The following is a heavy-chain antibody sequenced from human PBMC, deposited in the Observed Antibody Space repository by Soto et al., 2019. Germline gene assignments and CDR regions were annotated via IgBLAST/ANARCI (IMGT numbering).Heavy chain of an antibody. CDR3: ARDHEGGCSSTSXYLVSALGLYYYYGMDV. D-gene: IGHD2-2*01. V-gene: IGHV3-33*01. CDR2: IWYDGSNK. Sequence: PGGSLRLSCAASGFTFSSYGMHWVRQAPGKGLEWVAVIWYDGSNKYYADSVKGRFTISRDNSKNTLYLQMNSLRAEDTAVYYCARDHEGGCSSTSXYLVSALGLYYYYGMDVWGQGTTVTVSS. J-gene: IGHJ6*02. CDR1: GFTFSSYG.